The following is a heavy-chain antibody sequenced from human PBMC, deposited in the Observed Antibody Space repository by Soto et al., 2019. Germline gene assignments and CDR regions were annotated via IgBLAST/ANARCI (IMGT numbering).Heavy chain of an antibody. V-gene: IGHV2-5*02. Sequence: QITLKESGPTVVKPTQTLTLTCSLSGFSLNTGGVGVGWIRQTPGKALEWLAVIYWDDVKSWNPSLRDRLTINRDASDDQVVLTVTNMDPVDTGTYYCARRRGGFGGGWTTPYFDYWGQGTLVTVSS. CDR2: IYWDDVK. CDR1: GFSLNTGGVG. CDR3: ARRRGGFGGGWTTPYFDY. J-gene: IGHJ4*02. D-gene: IGHD6-19*01.